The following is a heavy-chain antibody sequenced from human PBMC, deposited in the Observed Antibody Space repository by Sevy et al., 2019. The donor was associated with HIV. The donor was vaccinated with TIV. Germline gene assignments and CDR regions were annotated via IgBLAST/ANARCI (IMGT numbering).Heavy chain of an antibody. CDR2: IRQDGNEI. J-gene: IGHJ4*02. Sequence: GGSLRLSCVASGFTFDNYWMQWVRQATGKGLEWVANIRQDGNEIYYADSVKGRFTISRDNAKESLYLQMNNLRVEDTAIYYCARRYFDLWGQGILVTVSS. CDR1: GFTFDNYW. V-gene: IGHV3-7*01. CDR3: ARRYFDL.